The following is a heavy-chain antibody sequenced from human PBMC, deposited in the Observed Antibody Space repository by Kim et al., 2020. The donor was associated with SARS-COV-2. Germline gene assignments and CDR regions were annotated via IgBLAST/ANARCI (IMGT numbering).Heavy chain of an antibody. Sequence: GSLRLSCAASGFTFSSYGMHWVRQAPGKGLEWVAVISYDGSNKYYADSVKGRFTISRDNSKNTLYLQMNSLRAEDTAVYYCARDRASGYDLSWFDPWGQGTLVTVSS. CDR2: ISYDGSNK. V-gene: IGHV3-33*05. CDR3: ARDRASGYDLSWFDP. J-gene: IGHJ5*02. D-gene: IGHD5-12*01. CDR1: GFTFSSYG.